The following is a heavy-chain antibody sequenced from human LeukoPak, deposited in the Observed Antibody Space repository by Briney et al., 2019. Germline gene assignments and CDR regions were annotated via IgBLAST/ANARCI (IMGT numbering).Heavy chain of an antibody. CDR2: IYYSGST. CDR1: GHSFSSVYH. J-gene: IGHJ4*02. V-gene: IGHV4-61*01. CDR3: ARDLDLDY. Sequence: SETLSLTCSVSGHSFSSVYHWGWVRQPPGKGLEWIGYIYYSGSTNYNPSLKSRVTISVDTSKNQFSLKLSSVTAADTAVYYCARDLDLDYWGQGTLVTVSS. D-gene: IGHD3-9*01.